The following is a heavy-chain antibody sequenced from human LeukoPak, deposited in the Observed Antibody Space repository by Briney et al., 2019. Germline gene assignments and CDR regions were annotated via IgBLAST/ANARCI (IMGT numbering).Heavy chain of an antibody. CDR2: ISPRSDIK. Sequence: QSGGSLSLSCAASGFTFSSYSMNWVRQAPGKGLELVSHISPRSDIKSYADSVKGQFTISRDNARNSLFLQMNSLRDEDTAVYYCARDHDWAFDYWGQGALVTVSS. CDR3: ARDHDWAFDY. J-gene: IGHJ4*02. V-gene: IGHV3-48*02. CDR1: GFTFSSYS. D-gene: IGHD3-9*01.